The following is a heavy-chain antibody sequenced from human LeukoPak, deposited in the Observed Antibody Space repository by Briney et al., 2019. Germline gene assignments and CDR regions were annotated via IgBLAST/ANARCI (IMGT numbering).Heavy chain of an antibody. Sequence: GGSLRLSCAAAGFIFSSYSMHWVRQAPGKGLEWVAVISYDGSKKYYPESVRGRFTITRDNSKNTLFLQMNSLRAEDTAVYYCAKDFGYDSGTYLEQWGQGTLVTVSS. D-gene: IGHD3-10*01. CDR3: AKDFGYDSGTYLEQ. J-gene: IGHJ4*02. V-gene: IGHV3-30*18. CDR2: ISYDGSKK. CDR1: GFIFSSYS.